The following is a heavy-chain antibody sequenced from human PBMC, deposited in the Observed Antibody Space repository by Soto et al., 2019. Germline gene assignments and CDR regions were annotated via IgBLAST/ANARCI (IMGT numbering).Heavy chain of an antibody. V-gene: IGHV1-69*01. CDR3: TRVLGYTFEPGKTRYYAMDV. Sequence: QVQLVQSGAEVKKPGSSVTVSCKTSGGTFSKDAINWVRQAPGQGLEWMGLLIPVFGSPIYAQKFQGRIRMTPDESTSTAFRALSSLRSEDTAVYYCTRVLGYTFEPGKTRYYAMDVWGQGTTVSVSS. D-gene: IGHD5-18*01. J-gene: IGHJ6*02. CDR1: GGTFSKDA. CDR2: LIPVFGSP.